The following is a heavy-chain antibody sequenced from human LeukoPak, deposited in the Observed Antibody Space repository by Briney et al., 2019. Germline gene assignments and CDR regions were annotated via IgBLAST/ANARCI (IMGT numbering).Heavy chain of an antibody. Sequence: PGGSLRLSCAASGFTVSSNYMSWVRQAPGKGLELVSVIYSGGSTYYANSVKGRFTISRDNSKNTLYLQMNSLRAEDTAVYYCASAYTYGKVDYWGQGTLVTVSS. D-gene: IGHD5-18*01. CDR1: GFTVSSNY. V-gene: IGHV3-66*01. J-gene: IGHJ4*02. CDR3: ASAYTYGKVDY. CDR2: IYSGGST.